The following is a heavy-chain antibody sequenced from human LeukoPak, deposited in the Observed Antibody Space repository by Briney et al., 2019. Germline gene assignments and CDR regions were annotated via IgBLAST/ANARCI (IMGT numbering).Heavy chain of an antibody. CDR3: ARAGYYYGMDV. V-gene: IGHV4-30-4*01. CDR2: IYYTGST. CDR1: GGSISSGDYY. Sequence: PSETLSLTCTVSGGSISSGDYYWSWIRQPPGKGLQWIGYIYYTGSTYYNPSLKSRGTMSVDTSKNQFSLKLTSVTAADTAVYYCARAGYYYGMDVWGQGTTVTVSS. J-gene: IGHJ6*02.